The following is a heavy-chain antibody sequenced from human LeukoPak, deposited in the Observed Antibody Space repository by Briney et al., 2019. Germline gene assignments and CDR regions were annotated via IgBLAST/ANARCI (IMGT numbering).Heavy chain of an antibody. J-gene: IGHJ4*02. Sequence: GGSLRLSCAASGFTFSSYSMTWVRQAPGKGLEWVSSITSSSSYIYYADSVKGRFTISRDNAKNSLYLQMNSLRAEDTAVYYCASGSLGTGDRSYWGQGTLVTVSS. CDR1: GFTFSSYS. D-gene: IGHD7-27*01. CDR2: ITSSSSYI. CDR3: ASGSLGTGDRSY. V-gene: IGHV3-21*01.